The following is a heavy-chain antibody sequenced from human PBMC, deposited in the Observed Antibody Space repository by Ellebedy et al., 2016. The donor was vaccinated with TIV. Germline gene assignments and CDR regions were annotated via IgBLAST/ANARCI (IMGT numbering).Heavy chain of an antibody. CDR1: GGSISSGDYY. CDR3: ARVGIMITFGGVIPRYFDY. D-gene: IGHD3-16*02. J-gene: IGHJ4*02. V-gene: IGHV4-30-4*01. CDR2: IYYSGST. Sequence: MPSETLSLTCTVSGGSISSGDYYWSWIRPPPGKGLEWIGYIYYSGSTYYNPSLNSRITISVDTSKNQFSLKLSSVTAADTAVYYCARVGIMITFGGVIPRYFDYWGQGTLVTVSS.